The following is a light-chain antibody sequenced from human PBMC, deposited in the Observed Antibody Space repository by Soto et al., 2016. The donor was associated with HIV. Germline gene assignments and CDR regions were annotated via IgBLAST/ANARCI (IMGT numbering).Light chain of an antibody. CDR2: QDD. J-gene: IGLJ2*01. V-gene: IGLV3-1*01. Sequence: SYELTQSPSVSVSPGQTASITCSGNKLGDKYACWYQQKPGQSPVLVIYQDDKRPSGISERFSGSNSGNTATLTISGTQTMDEADYYCQAWDSGTAVFGGGTKLTVL. CDR1: KLGDKY. CDR3: QAWDSGTAV.